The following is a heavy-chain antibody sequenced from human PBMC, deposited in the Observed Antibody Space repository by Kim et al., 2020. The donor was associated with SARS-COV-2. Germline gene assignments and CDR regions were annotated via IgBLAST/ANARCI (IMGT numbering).Heavy chain of an antibody. V-gene: IGHV1-3*01. Sequence: ASVKVSCKASGYTFTSYAMHWVRQAPGQRLEWMGWINAGNGNTKYSQKFQGRVTITRDTSASTAYMELSSLRSEDTAVYYCARSREYYYDSSGYYSPAYYYYYGMDVWGQGTTVTVSS. D-gene: IGHD3-22*01. CDR1: GYTFTSYA. CDR3: ARSREYYYDSSGYYSPAYYYYYGMDV. CDR2: INAGNGNT. J-gene: IGHJ6*02.